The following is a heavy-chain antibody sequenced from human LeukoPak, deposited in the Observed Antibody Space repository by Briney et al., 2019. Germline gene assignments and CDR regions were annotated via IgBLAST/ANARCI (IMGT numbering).Heavy chain of an antibody. CDR3: ASPPDPYYYDDSGRYYLDY. D-gene: IGHD3-22*01. Sequence: PGGSLRLSCAASGFILSDYYMSWIRQAPGKGLEWVSYISSSGNTIYYADSVKGRITISRDNSKNTLFLQMNSLRAEDTAVYYCASPPDPYYYDDSGRYYLDYWGQGTLVTVSS. CDR1: GFILSDYY. V-gene: IGHV3-11*04. J-gene: IGHJ4*02. CDR2: ISSSGNTI.